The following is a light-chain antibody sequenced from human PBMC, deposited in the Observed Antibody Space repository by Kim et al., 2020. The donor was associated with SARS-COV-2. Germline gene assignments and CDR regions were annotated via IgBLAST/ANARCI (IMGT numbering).Light chain of an antibody. CDR2: EVS. J-gene: IGLJ2*01. CDR3: SSYAGSNNLV. V-gene: IGLV2-8*01. Sequence: GQSVTISCTGTSGDVSGYSYVAWYQQHPGKAPKLMIYEVSKRHSGVPDRFSGSKSGNTASVTVSGLQAEDEAEYSCSSYAGSNNLVFGGGTQMTVL. CDR1: SGDVSGYSY.